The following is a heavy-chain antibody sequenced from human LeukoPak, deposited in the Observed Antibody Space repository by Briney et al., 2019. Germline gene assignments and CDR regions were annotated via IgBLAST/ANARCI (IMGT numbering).Heavy chain of an antibody. J-gene: IGHJ6*03. Sequence: GASVKVSCKASGYTFTSYGISWVRQAPGQGLEWMGWISGYNGKTNYAQKFQGRVTMTGDTSISTAYMELSRLRSDDTAVYYCARRGWYQQFYYYYYMDVWGKGTTVTVSS. CDR3: ARRGWYQQFYYYYYMDV. V-gene: IGHV1-18*01. CDR1: GYTFTSYG. CDR2: ISGYNGKT. D-gene: IGHD6-19*01.